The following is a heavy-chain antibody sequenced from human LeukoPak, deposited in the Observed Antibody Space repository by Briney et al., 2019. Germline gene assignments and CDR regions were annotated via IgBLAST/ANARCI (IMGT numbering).Heavy chain of an antibody. J-gene: IGHJ6*03. Sequence: GGSLRLSCAASGFTFSSYEMNWVRQAPGKGLEWVSYISSSGSTIYYADSVKGRFTISRDNAKNSLYLQMNSLRAEDTAVYYCARYYYYGSGSYYGPLESYYYYYMDVWGKGTTVTVSS. CDR3: ARYYYYGSGSYYGPLESYYYYYMDV. D-gene: IGHD3-10*01. CDR1: GFTFSSYE. CDR2: ISSSGSTI. V-gene: IGHV3-48*03.